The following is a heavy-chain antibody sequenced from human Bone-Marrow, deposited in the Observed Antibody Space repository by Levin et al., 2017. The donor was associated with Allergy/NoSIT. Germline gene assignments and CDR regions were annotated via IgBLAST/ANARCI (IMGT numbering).Heavy chain of an antibody. CDR2: VYYSGRS. V-gene: IGHV4-39*02. J-gene: IGHJ2*01. Sequence: SQTLSLTCSVSGGSISNANSYWGWIRQAPGRGLEWIGSVYYSGRSFYNPSLKSRVTMSVDTTETETHFSLNLTSVTAADTAAYFCGVTAMGTLLTGYLVPRVLFFDLWGRGTVVFVSS. D-gene: IGHD3-9*01. CDR1: GGSISNANSY. CDR3: GVTAMGTLLTGYLVPRVLFFDL.